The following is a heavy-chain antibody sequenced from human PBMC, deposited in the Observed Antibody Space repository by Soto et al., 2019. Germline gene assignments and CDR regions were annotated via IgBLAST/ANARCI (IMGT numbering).Heavy chain of an antibody. CDR1: GFSLTTGRVG. D-gene: IGHD2-15*01. V-gene: IGHV2-5*01. CDR2: IHWNDDN. Sequence: QITLEETGPTLVKPSQTLTLTCTFSGFSLTTGRVGVGWIRQPPGKALEWLAVIHWNDDNHYSPSLKSRLTITKDTSKNQVVLTLTNMDPVDTATYYCTHRLVGSGQGYWGQGTLVTVSS. J-gene: IGHJ4*02. CDR3: THRLVGSGQGY.